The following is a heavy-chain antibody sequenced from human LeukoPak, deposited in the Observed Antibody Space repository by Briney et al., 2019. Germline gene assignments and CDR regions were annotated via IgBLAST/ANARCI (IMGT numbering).Heavy chain of an antibody. CDR3: ARDPPGPASSTWIPPGY. D-gene: IGHD5-12*01. Sequence: GGSLRLSCAASGFTFSFYSMTWVRQAPGKGLEWVSSISSSSSYIYYADSVKGRFTISRDNAKNSLYLQMNSLRAEDTAVYYCARDPPGPASSTWIPPGYWGQGTLVTVSS. CDR2: ISSSSSYI. J-gene: IGHJ4*02. CDR1: GFTFSFYS. V-gene: IGHV3-21*01.